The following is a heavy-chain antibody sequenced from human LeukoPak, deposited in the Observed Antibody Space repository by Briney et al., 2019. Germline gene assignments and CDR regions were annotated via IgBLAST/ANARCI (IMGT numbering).Heavy chain of an antibody. V-gene: IGHV5-51*01. Sequence: GESLKISCKGSGYSFREYWIGWVRQLPGKGLEWMGIIYLDDSDISYSPSFQGQVTISADKSIHTAYLQWSSLKASDTAMYYCAKYYYDRSVGPFDYWGQGTLVTVSS. CDR3: AKYYYDRSVGPFDY. J-gene: IGHJ4*02. CDR1: GYSFREYW. D-gene: IGHD3-22*01. CDR2: IYLDDSDI.